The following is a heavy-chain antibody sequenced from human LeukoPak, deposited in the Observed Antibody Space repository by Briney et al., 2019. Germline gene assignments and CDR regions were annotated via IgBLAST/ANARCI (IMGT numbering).Heavy chain of an antibody. V-gene: IGHV4-59*01. CDR1: GGSISSYY. CDR3: ARTKGELSADY. J-gene: IGHJ4*02. D-gene: IGHD1-26*01. Sequence: SETLSLTCTVSGGSISSYYWSWIRQPPGKGLEWIGYIYYSGSTNYNPSLKSRVTISVDTSKNQFSLKLSSVTAADTAVYYCARTKGELSADYWGQGTLVTVSS. CDR2: IYYSGST.